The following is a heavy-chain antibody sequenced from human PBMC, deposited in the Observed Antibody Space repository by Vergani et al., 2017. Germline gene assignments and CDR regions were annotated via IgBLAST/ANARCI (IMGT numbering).Heavy chain of an antibody. CDR3: ARDKYDSSGYYYPD. CDR2: IYYSGST. V-gene: IGHV4-59*01. J-gene: IGHJ4*02. CDR1: GGSLSSYY. Sequence: QVQLPESGPGLVKPSETLSLTCTVSGGSLSSYYWSWIRQPPGKGLEWIGYIYYSGSTNYNPSLKSRVTISVDTSKNQFSLKLSSVTAADTAVYYCARDKYDSSGYYYPDWGQGTLVTVSS. D-gene: IGHD3-22*01.